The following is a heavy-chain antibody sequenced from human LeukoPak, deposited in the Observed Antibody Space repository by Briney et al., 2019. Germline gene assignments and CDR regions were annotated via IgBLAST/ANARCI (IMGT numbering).Heavy chain of an antibody. CDR2: IKQDGSVN. CDR1: GGSISGNNW. V-gene: IGHV3-7*01. D-gene: IGHD3-22*01. Sequence: ETLSLTCAVSGGSISGNNWWSWVRQAPGKGLERVANIKQDGSVNNYLDSVKGRFTISRDNAKNSLSLQMNSLRAEDTAIYYCARDSDYLDRNTEHNSFDAFDIWGHGTKVTVSS. J-gene: IGHJ3*02. CDR3: ARDSDYLDRNTEHNSFDAFDI.